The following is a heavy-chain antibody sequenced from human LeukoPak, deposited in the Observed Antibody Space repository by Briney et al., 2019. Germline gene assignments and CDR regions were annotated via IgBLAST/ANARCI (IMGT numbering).Heavy chain of an antibody. J-gene: IGHJ4*02. CDR3: ARGRRESIVGAKTEFDY. CDR2: INHSGST. CDR1: GGSFSGYY. D-gene: IGHD1-26*01. Sequence: PSETLSLTCAVYGGSFSGYYWSWIRQPPGKGLEWIGEINHSGSTNYNPSLKNRVTISVDTSKNQFSLKLSSVTAADTAVYYCARGRRESIVGAKTEFDYWGQGTLVTVSS. V-gene: IGHV4-34*01.